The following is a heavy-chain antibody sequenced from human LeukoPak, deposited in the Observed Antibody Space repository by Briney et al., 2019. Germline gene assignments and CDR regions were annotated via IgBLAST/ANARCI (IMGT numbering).Heavy chain of an antibody. CDR3: ARDQRHSSSWLKYHYYYMDV. CDR2: ISSSTYI. V-gene: IGHV3-21*04. D-gene: IGHD6-13*01. Sequence: GGSLRLSCAASGFTFSSYTMNWVRQAPGKGLEWVSSISSSTYINYADSVKGRFTISRDNAKNSLYLQMNSLRAEDTAVYYCARDQRHSSSWLKYHYYYMDVWGKGTTVTVSS. J-gene: IGHJ6*03. CDR1: GFTFSSYT.